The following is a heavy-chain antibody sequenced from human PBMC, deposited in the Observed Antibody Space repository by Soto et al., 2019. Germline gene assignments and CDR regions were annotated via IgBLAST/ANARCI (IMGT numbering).Heavy chain of an antibody. CDR3: ARDHDLWRGYSHRFDP. J-gene: IGHJ5*02. V-gene: IGHV1-18*04. Sequence: ASVKVSCKASGYTFTSYGISWVRQAPGQGLEWMGWISAYNGNTNYAQKLQGRVTMTTDTSTSTAYMELRSLRSDDTAVYYCARDHDLWRGYSHRFDPWGQGNLVTVSS. D-gene: IGHD3-3*01. CDR1: GYTFTSYG. CDR2: ISAYNGNT.